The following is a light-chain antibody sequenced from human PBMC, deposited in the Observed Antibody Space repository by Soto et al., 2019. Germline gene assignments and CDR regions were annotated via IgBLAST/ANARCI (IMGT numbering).Light chain of an antibody. CDR2: ATS. Sequence: DIQMTQSPSSLSASVGDRVTITLRVSQNVSNFLDWYQQKPGKAPQLLIYATSSLHSGVPSRCSGSGFGTDFTLPISSLQTEDFATYYCQQNYSPPPITFGQGTRLEIK. J-gene: IGKJ5*01. CDR1: QNVSNF. CDR3: QQNYSPPPIT. V-gene: IGKV1-39*01.